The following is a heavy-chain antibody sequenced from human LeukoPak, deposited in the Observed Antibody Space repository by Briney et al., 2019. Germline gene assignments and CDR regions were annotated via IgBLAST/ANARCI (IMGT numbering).Heavy chain of an antibody. V-gene: IGHV3-30*04. CDR3: ARVPHHFDWLLFADYFDY. CDR2: ISYDGSNK. CDR1: GFTFGDYA. Sequence: PGGSLRLSCTASGFTFGDYAMHWVRQAPGKGLEWVAVISYDGSNKYYADSVKGRFTISRDNSKNTLYLQMNSLRAEDTAVYYCARVPHHFDWLLFADYFDYWGQGTLVTVSS. D-gene: IGHD3-9*01. J-gene: IGHJ4*02.